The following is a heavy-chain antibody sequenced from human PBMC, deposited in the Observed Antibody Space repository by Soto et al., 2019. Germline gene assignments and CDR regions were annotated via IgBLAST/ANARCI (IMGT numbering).Heavy chain of an antibody. V-gene: IGHV1-18*04. CDR2: ISAYNGNT. Sequence: GAAVKVSWKDSGFTFTSNGIKWGRPAPGQVLEWMGWISAYNGNTNYAQKLQGRVTMTTDTSTSTAYMELRSLRSDDTAVYYCARDSLSTSCYAVFWCQGTLVTVSS. D-gene: IGHD2-2*01. CDR3: ARDSLSTSCYAVF. J-gene: IGHJ4*02. CDR1: GFTFTSNG.